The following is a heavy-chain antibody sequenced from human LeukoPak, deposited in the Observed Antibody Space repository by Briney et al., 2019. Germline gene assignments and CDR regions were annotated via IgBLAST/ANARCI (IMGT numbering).Heavy chain of an antibody. V-gene: IGHV4-59*01. D-gene: IGHD3-3*01. J-gene: IGHJ5*02. CDR3: ARDRRFWSVGFFDP. Sequence: SSETQSLTCTVSGGSISSYYWSWSRQPPGMGLEWIGYIYYSGSTNYNPSLKSRVTISVDTSKNQFSLKLSSVTAADTAVYYCARDRRFWSVGFFDPWGQGTLVTVSS. CDR1: GGSISSYY. CDR2: IYYSGST.